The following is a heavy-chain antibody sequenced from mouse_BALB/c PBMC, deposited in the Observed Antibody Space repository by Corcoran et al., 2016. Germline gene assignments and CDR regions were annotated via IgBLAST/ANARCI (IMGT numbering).Heavy chain of an antibody. CDR1: GYSFTSYY. Sequence: QVQLQQSGPELVKPGASVKISCKASGYSFTSYYIHWVKQRPGQGLEWIGWIFPGSGNTKYNEKFKGKATLTADTSSSTAYMQLSSLTSEDSVVYFCARSSYGNYFDYWGQGTTLTVSS. CDR2: IFPGSGNT. D-gene: IGHD2-10*01. V-gene: IGHV1-66*01. J-gene: IGHJ2*01. CDR3: ARSSYGNYFDY.